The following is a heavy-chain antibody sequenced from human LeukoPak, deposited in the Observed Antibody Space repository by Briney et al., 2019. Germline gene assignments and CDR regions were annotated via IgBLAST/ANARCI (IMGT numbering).Heavy chain of an antibody. D-gene: IGHD3-10*01. CDR1: VYTLTSYH. CDR3: ARVYYGSGSQYYYYGMDV. CDR2: MNPNSGNT. Sequence: ASVKVSRKASVYTLTSYHINWVRQAPAQGLAWVGWMNPNSGNTGYAHKFQGRVTMTRNTSISTAYMELSSLRSEDTAVYYCARVYYGSGSQYYYYGMDVWGQGTTVTVSS. V-gene: IGHV1-8*01. J-gene: IGHJ6*02.